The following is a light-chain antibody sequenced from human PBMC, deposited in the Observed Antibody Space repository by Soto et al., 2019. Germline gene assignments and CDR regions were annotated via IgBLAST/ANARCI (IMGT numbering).Light chain of an antibody. V-gene: IGLV1-40*01. CDR2: GNS. Sequence: QSVLTQAPSVSGAPGQRVTISCTGSSSNIGAGYDVHWYQQLPGTAPKFLIYGNSHRPSGVPDRFSGSKSGTSASLAITGLQAEDEADYYCQSYDSSLSASVFGGGTKVNVL. J-gene: IGLJ3*02. CDR3: QSYDSSLSASV. CDR1: SSNIGAGYD.